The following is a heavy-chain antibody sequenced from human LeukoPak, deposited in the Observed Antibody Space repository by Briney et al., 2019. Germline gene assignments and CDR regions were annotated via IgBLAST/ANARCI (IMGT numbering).Heavy chain of an antibody. V-gene: IGHV4-39*07. J-gene: IGHJ4*02. CDR1: GGSISSGSYY. CDR3: ARSLTYYYGSGSYYY. CDR2: INHSGST. Sequence: SETLSLTCTVSGGSISSGSYYWRWIRQPPGKGLEWIGEINHSGSTNYNPSLKSRVTISVDTSKNQFSLKLSSVTAADTAVYYCARSLTYYYGSGSYYYWGQGTLVTVSS. D-gene: IGHD3-10*01.